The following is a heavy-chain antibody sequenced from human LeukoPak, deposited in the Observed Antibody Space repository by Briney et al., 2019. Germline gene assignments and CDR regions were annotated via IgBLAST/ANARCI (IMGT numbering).Heavy chain of an antibody. V-gene: IGHV3-30*03. CDR2: IAYDGSRK. Sequence: PGRSLRLSCAASGFTFSGYGMHWVRQAPGKGLEWVTGIAYDGSRKHYADSVKGLFTISRDNPRNTMDLQMNSLRVEDTAVYHCTRYDSSRFDPWGQGTLVIVSS. CDR3: TRYDSSRFDP. CDR1: GFTFSGYG. D-gene: IGHD3-3*01. J-gene: IGHJ5*02.